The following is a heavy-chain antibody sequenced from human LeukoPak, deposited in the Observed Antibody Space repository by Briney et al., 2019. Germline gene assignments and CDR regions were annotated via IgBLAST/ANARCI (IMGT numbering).Heavy chain of an antibody. CDR3: ARDERGGWFDP. V-gene: IGHV4-59*01. CDR1: GGSISSYY. J-gene: IGHJ5*02. CDR2: IYYSGST. D-gene: IGHD3-16*01. Sequence: SETLSLTCTVSGGSISSYYWSWIRQPPGKGLEWIGYIYYSGSTNYDPSLKSRVTTSVDTSKNQFSLKLSSVTAADTAVYYCARDERGGWFDPWGQGTLVTVSS.